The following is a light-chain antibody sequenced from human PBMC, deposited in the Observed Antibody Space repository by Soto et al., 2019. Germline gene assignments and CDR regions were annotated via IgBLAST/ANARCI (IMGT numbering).Light chain of an antibody. CDR1: QSIGRF. CDR3: QQCYMGWT. Sequence: IQMTQSPSPLSASVGDRVTLTCRASQSIGRFLAWYQHQPGKAPKLLIYDASTLESGVPSRFSGTGSGTEFTFSITSLQPEDFGTYYCQQCYMGWTFGQGTKVE. CDR2: DAS. J-gene: IGKJ1*01. V-gene: IGKV1-5*01.